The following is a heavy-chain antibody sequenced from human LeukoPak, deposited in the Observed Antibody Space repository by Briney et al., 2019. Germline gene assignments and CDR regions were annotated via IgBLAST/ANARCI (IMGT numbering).Heavy chain of an antibody. CDR3: ARDRHWTNDWVFDY. J-gene: IGHJ4*02. CDR1: GGPIGTYY. Sequence: SETLSLTCTVSGGPIGTYYWSWIRQPPGKGLEWIGYIYYNGYTDYNPSLKSRVTISLHTSKNQFSLNLSSVTAADTAVYYCARDRHWTNDWVFDYWGQGTLVTVSS. D-gene: IGHD1/OR15-1a*01. V-gene: IGHV4-59*01. CDR2: IYYNGYT.